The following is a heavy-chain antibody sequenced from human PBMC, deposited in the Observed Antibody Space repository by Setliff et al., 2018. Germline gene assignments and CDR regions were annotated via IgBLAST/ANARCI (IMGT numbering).Heavy chain of an antibody. CDR1: GGSISSYY. J-gene: IGHJ6*03. D-gene: IGHD6-13*01. Sequence: PSETLSLTCTVSGGSISSYYWSWIRQPAGKGLEWIGRIYTSGSTNYNPSLKSRVTMSVDTSRNQFSLWLSSVTAADTAVYYCARAGGGSSFTAYYYYYYMDVWGKGTTVTVSS. V-gene: IGHV4-4*07. CDR2: IYTSGST. CDR3: ARAGGGSSFTAYYYYYYMDV.